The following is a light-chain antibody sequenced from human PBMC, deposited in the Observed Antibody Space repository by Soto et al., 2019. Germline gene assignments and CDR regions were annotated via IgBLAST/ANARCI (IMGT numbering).Light chain of an antibody. CDR3: QSYDNNLSGLYV. V-gene: IGLV1-40*01. CDR2: GNS. Sequence: QAVVTQPPSVSGAPGQRVTISCTGSSSNVGAGYDVHWYQHLPGTAPKLLIYGNSNRPSGVPARFSGSKSGTSASLAITGLQAEDEADYYCQSYDNNLSGLYVFGTGTKLTVL. CDR1: SSNVGAGYD. J-gene: IGLJ1*01.